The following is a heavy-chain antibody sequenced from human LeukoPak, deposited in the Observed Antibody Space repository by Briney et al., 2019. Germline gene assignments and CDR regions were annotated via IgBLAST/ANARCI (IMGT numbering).Heavy chain of an antibody. CDR1: GGSISSSSYY. CDR3: AREVVGEDYLYYYYGMDV. D-gene: IGHD2/OR15-2a*01. J-gene: IGHJ6*02. Sequence: SETLSLTCTVSGGSISSSSYYWGWIRQPPGKGLEWIGYIYYSGSTNYNPSLKSRVTISVDTSKNQFSLKLSSVTAADTAVYYCAREVVGEDYLYYYYGMDVWGQGTTVTVSS. CDR2: IYYSGST. V-gene: IGHV4-61*01.